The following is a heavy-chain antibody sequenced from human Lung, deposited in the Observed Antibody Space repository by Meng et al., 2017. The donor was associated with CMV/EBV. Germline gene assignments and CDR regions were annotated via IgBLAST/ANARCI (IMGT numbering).Heavy chain of an antibody. V-gene: IGHV1-8*01. CDR2: MNPNSGNT. Sequence: ASXXVSXKASGYTFTSYDINWVRQATGQGLEWMGWMNPNSGNTAYAPKFQGRLTMTRNTSINTAYMDLSSLRSEDTAIYYCTRGRGSTPKGNWFDPWGQGTLVTVSS. CDR3: TRGRGSTPKGNWFDP. D-gene: IGHD3-10*01. J-gene: IGHJ5*02. CDR1: GYTFTSYD.